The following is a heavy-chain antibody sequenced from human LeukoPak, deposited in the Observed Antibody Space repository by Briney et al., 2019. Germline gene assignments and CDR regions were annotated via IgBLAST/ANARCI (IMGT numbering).Heavy chain of an antibody. CDR2: VYYSGST. J-gene: IGHJ4*02. CDR3: ARRVLMYSSGWNGVFDY. Sequence: SETLSLTCTVSGGSISSGDYYWSWIRQPPGKGLEWIGYVYYSGSTYYNPSLKSRVTISVDTSKNQFSLKLSSVTAADTAVYYCARRVLMYSSGWNGVFDYWGQGTLVTVSS. D-gene: IGHD6-19*01. CDR1: GGSISSGDYY. V-gene: IGHV4-30-4*01.